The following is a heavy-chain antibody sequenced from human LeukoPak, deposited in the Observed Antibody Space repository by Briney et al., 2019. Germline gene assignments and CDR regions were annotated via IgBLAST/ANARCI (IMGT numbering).Heavy chain of an antibody. CDR1: GFTFSSYG. CDR2: ISYDGSNK. Sequence: GRSLRLSCAASGFTFSSYGMHWVRQAPGKGLERVAVISYDGSNKYYADSVKGRFTISRDNSKNTLYLQMNSLRAEDTAVYYCAKDLSVAAAGMAYYYYYGMDVWGQGTTVTVSS. CDR3: AKDLSVAAAGMAYYYYYGMDV. J-gene: IGHJ6*02. D-gene: IGHD6-13*01. V-gene: IGHV3-30*18.